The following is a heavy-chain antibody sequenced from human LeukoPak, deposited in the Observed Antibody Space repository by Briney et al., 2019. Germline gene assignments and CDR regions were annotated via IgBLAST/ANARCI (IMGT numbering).Heavy chain of an antibody. CDR1: GGTFSSYA. CDR2: IIPIFGTA. V-gene: IGHV1-69*05. J-gene: IGHJ4*02. Sequence: SVKVSCKASGGTFSSYAISWVRQAPGQGLEWMGRIIPIFGTANYAQKFQGRVTITTDESTGTDYMELSSLRSEDTAVYYCAREDYYDSSGYSDYWGQGTLVTVSS. D-gene: IGHD3-22*01. CDR3: AREDYYDSSGYSDY.